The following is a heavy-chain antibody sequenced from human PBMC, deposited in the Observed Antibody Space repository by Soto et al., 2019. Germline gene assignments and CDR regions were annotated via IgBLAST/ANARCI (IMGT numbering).Heavy chain of an antibody. V-gene: IGHV1-46*01. CDR1: GYTFTSYY. CDR3: ARNVNSGFDY. J-gene: IGHJ4*02. Sequence: ASVKVSCKASGYTFTSYYIHWVRQAPGRGLEWMGFINPSGGSTSYAQMFQGRVTMTRDTSTSTVYMELTSLRSEDTAVYYCARNVNSGFDYWGQGTLVTVSS. D-gene: IGHD1-20*01. CDR2: INPSGGST.